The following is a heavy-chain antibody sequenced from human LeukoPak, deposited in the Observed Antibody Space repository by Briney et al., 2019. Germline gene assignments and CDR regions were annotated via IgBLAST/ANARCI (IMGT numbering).Heavy chain of an antibody. J-gene: IGHJ4*02. CDR1: GFTFSSYS. Sequence: GGSLRLSCAASGFTFSSYSMTWVRQAPGKGLEWVSSISSSSSYIYYADSVKGRFTISRDNAKNSLYLQMNSLRAEDTAVYYCARVPPPNYFDYWGQGTLVTVSS. CDR2: ISSSSSYI. D-gene: IGHD1-14*01. CDR3: ARVPPPNYFDY. V-gene: IGHV3-21*01.